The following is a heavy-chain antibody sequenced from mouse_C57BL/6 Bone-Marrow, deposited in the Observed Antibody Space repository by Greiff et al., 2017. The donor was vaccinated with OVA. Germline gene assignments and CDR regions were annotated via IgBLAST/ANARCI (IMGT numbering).Heavy chain of an antibody. CDR2: IDPSDSYT. CDR3: ARRGELPAV. J-gene: IGHJ1*03. CDR1: GYTFTSYW. Sequence: QVHVKQPGAELVKPGASVKLSCKASGYTFTSYWMQWVKQRPGQGLEWIGEIDPSDSYTNYNQKFKGKATLTVDTSSSTAYMQLSSLTSEDSAVYYCARRGELPAVWGTGTTVTVSS. V-gene: IGHV1-50*01.